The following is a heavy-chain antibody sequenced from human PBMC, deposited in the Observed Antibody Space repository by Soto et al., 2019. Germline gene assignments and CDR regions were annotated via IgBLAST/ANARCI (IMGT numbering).Heavy chain of an antibody. V-gene: IGHV1-58*01. J-gene: IGHJ5*02. Sequence: QLQLVQSGPEVKKPGTSVKVSCKASGFTFTSSAVQWVRQARGQRLEWIGWIVVGSGNTNYAQKCQERVSITRDMSTSTTYMEMSSLRSEDTAVYYCAAADLGEVWSALSWGQGTLVTVSS. CDR3: AAADLGEVWSALS. CDR1: GFTFTSSA. D-gene: IGHD3-16*01. CDR2: IVVGSGNT.